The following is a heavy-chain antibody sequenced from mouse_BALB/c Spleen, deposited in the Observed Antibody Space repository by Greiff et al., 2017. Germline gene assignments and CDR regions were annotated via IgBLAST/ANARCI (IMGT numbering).Heavy chain of an antibody. CDR2: INPSNGRT. CDR1: GYTFTSYW. D-gene: IGHD1-1*01. Sequence: VQLQQPGAELVKPGASVKLSCKASGYTFTSYWMHWVKQRPGQGLEWIGEINPSNGRTNYNEKFKSKATLTVDKSSSTAYMQLSSLTSEDSAVYYCASPYYYGSSYDYWGQGTTLTVSS. J-gene: IGHJ2*01. V-gene: IGHV1S81*02. CDR3: ASPYYYGSSYDY.